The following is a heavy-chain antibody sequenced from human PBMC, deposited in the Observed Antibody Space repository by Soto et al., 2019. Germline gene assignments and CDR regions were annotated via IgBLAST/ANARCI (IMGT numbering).Heavy chain of an antibody. V-gene: IGHV1-69*08. D-gene: IGHD5-12*01. Sequence: QVQLVQSGAEVKEPGSSVKVSCKASGGTFSTSTFTWVRQAPGQGLEWMGRIIPILDTADYAQKFQGNVTITADKSTSTVFMELSSLRSEDTGMYYCARDSPIGSVFSGYDAIDIWGQGTLVTASP. CDR3: ARDSPIGSVFSGYDAIDI. CDR2: IIPILDTA. J-gene: IGHJ4*02. CDR1: GGTFSTST.